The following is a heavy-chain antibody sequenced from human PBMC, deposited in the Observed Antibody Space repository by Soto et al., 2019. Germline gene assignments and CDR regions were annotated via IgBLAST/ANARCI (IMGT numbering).Heavy chain of an antibody. CDR1: GGSINNYY. CDR3: ARVGASAWFFDY. Sequence: SETLSLTCSVSGGSINNYYWSWIRQPPGKGLEWIGYIYYSGSTKYNPSLNSRVTMSVDTSRNQFSLTLTSVTPADTAAYYCARVGASAWFFDYWGQGALVTVSS. D-gene: IGHD6-19*01. CDR2: IYYSGST. J-gene: IGHJ4*02. V-gene: IGHV4-59*13.